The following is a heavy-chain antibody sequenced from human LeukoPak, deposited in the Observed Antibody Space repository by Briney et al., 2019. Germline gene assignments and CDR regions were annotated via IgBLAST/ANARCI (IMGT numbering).Heavy chain of an antibody. J-gene: IGHJ4*02. CDR2: IIPIFGTA. CDR1: GGTFSSYA. CDR3: ARGQIETYYDFWSGYYTAPNFDY. V-gene: IGHV1-69*13. D-gene: IGHD3-3*01. Sequence: ASVKVSCKASGGTFSSYAISWVRQAPGQGLEWMGGIIPIFGTANYAQKFQGRVTITADESTSTAYMELSSLRSDDTAVYYCARGQIETYYDFWSGYYTAPNFDYWGQGTLVTVSS.